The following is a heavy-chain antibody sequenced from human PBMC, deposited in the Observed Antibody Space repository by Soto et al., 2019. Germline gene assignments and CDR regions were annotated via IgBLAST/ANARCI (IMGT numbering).Heavy chain of an antibody. V-gene: IGHV3-72*01. CDR2: TKAERDSYTT. Sequence: GGALRLSSVASGFTFSGHYMDWVRPAPGKGLEWVGRTKAERDSYTTDYAASVKGRFTVSRDDSKNSLWLQMNSLKAEDTAVYYCARDSHAALDSWGQGTLVTVSS. J-gene: IGHJ4*02. CDR1: GFTFSGHY. D-gene: IGHD2-15*01. CDR3: ARDSHAALDS.